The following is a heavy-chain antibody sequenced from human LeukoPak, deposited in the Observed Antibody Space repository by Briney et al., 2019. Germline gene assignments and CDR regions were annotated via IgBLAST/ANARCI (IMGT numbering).Heavy chain of an antibody. V-gene: IGHV1-2*02. D-gene: IGHD3-22*01. CDR1: GYTFTGYY. CDR3: ARSGHYYDSSGSPFDY. J-gene: IGHJ4*02. CDR2: INPNSGGT. Sequence: ASVKVSCKASGYTFTGYYMHWVRQAPGQGLEWMGWINPNSGGTNYAQKFQGRVTMTRDTSISTAYMELSRLRSDDTAVYYCARSGHYYDSSGSPFDYRGQGTLVTVSS.